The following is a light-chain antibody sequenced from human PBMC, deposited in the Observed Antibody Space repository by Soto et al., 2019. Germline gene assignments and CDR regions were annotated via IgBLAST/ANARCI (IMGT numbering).Light chain of an antibody. J-gene: IGLJ2*01. V-gene: IGLV7-43*01. CDR2: STT. CDR3: LLYYGGAQGVV. CDR1: TGAVTSGHF. Sequence: QTVVTQEPSLTVSPGGTVTLTCASSTGAVTSGHFPNWIQQRPGQAPRTLIYSTTKKHSRTPARFSGSLLGGKAALTLSGVQPEDEAEYYCLLYYGGAQGVVFGGGTKLTVL.